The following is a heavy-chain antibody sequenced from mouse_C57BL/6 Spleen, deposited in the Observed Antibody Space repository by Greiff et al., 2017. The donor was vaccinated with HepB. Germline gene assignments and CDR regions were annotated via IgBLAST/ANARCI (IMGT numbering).Heavy chain of an antibody. J-gene: IGHJ1*03. CDR1: GFTFSSYG. D-gene: IGHD1-1*01. CDR2: ISSGGSYT. Sequence: EVQGVESGGDLVKPGGSLKLSCAASGFTFSSYGMSWVRQTPDKRLEWVATISSGGSYTYYPDSVKGRFTISRDNAKNTLYLQMSSLKSEDTAMYYCARLRGDYYGSSYWYFDVWGTGTTVTVSS. CDR3: ARLRGDYYGSSYWYFDV. V-gene: IGHV5-6*01.